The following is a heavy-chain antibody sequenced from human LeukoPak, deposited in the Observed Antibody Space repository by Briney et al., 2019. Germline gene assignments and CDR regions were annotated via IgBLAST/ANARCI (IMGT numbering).Heavy chain of an antibody. D-gene: IGHD4-17*01. V-gene: IGHV3-48*02. CDR1: GSSFSNFA. CDR2: ISSSSGTI. CDR3: AGGETAVTSMLPY. Sequence: GGSLRLSCAASGSSFSNFAMNWVRQAPGKGLEWVSYISSSSGTIYYADSVKGRFTISRDNVKNSLYLQMNSLRDEDTAVYYCAGGETAVTSMLPYWGQGTLVTVSS. J-gene: IGHJ4*02.